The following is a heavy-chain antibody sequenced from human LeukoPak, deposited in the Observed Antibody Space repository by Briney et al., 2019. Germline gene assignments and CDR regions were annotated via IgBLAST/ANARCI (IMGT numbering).Heavy chain of an antibody. Sequence: PGGSLRLSCAASGFTFSSYAMHWVRQAPGKGLEYVSAISSNGGSTYYANSVKGRFTISRDNSKNTLYLQMGSLRAEDMAVYYCARGRIHPKNYYYYYGMDVWGQGTTVTVSS. CDR1: GFTFSSYA. J-gene: IGHJ6*02. V-gene: IGHV3-64*01. CDR2: ISSNGGST. CDR3: ARGRIHPKNYYYYYGMDV.